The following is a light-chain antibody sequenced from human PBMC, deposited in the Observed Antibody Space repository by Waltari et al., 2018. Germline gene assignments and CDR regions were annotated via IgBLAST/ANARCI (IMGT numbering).Light chain of an antibody. CDR3: LQDDSYIQS. J-gene: IGKJ1*01. V-gene: IGKV1-9*01. CDR1: QGSNSY. CDR2: GTS. Sequence: DIQLTQSPSFLSASVGDRVTITCRASQGSNSYLAWYQQKPGKAPKLLIYGTSTLQSGVPSRFSRSGSGTEFTLTISSLQPEDFATYYCLQDDSYIQSFGQGTKVEIK.